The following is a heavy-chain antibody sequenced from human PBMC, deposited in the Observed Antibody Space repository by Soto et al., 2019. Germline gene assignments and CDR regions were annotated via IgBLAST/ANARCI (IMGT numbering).Heavy chain of an antibody. J-gene: IGHJ4*02. V-gene: IGHV1-46*01. Sequence: QVQLVQSGAEVKKPGASVKVSCKASGYTFTSYYMHLVRQAPGQGLEWMGIINLIGGSTSYAHKFQGRVTMTRDTSTSTVYMELSSLRSEDTAVYYCARPYGSGSSYYFDYWAQGTLVTVSS. D-gene: IGHD3-10*01. CDR1: GYTFTSYY. CDR3: ARPYGSGSSYYFDY. CDR2: INLIGGST.